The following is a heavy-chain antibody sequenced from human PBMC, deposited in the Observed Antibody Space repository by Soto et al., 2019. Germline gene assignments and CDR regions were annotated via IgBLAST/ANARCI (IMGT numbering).Heavy chain of an antibody. Sequence: SETLSLTCTVSGGSISSYYWSWIRQPPGKGLEWIGYIYYSGSTNYNPSLKSRVTISVDTSKNQFSLKLSSVTAADTAVYYCARDQTDWAAAAGTGWFDPWGQGTLVT. CDR3: ARDQTDWAAAAGTGWFDP. CDR1: GGSISSYY. V-gene: IGHV4-59*01. CDR2: IYYSGST. J-gene: IGHJ5*02. D-gene: IGHD6-13*01.